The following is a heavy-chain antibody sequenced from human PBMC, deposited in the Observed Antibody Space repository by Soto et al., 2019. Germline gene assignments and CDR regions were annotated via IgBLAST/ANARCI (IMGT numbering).Heavy chain of an antibody. D-gene: IGHD6-25*01. Sequence: QVQLVESGGGVVQPGGSLRLSCAASGFTLSSYAMYWVRQVPGKGLEWVGVISHDGNNRYYRDYVRGRFTISRDSSENTLFLEMNSLRAEDTAVYYCARIREAAATGGAFDIWGQGSVVTVSS. J-gene: IGHJ3*02. CDR3: ARIREAAATGGAFDI. CDR2: ISHDGNNR. CDR1: GFTLSSYA. V-gene: IGHV3-30-3*01.